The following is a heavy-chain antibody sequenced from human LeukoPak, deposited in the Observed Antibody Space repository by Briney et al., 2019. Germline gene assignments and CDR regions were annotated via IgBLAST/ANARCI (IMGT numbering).Heavy chain of an antibody. CDR3: LKGPSSGWYYYFDY. V-gene: IGHV3-64D*06. CDR1: GFTFSSYA. J-gene: IGHJ4*02. CDR2: ISSNGGST. D-gene: IGHD6-19*01. Sequence: GGSLRLSCAASGFTFSSYAVHWVRQAPGQGLEYVSAISSNGGSTYYADSVKGRFTISRDNSKNTLYLQMSSLRAEDTAVYYCLKGPSSGWYYYFDYWGQGTLVTVSS.